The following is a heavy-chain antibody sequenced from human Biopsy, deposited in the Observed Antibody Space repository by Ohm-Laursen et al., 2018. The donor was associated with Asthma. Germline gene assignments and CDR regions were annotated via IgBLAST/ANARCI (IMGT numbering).Heavy chain of an antibody. D-gene: IGHD2-8*02. Sequence: PTQTLTLTGTFSGFSLTTTGVGVAWIRQTPGKALVWLARIFWDDDKRYSSSLKSRLTITKDTSKNQVVLTMTNMDPVDTATYYCAHRLCIGGACYDAFDIWGQGTMVTVSS. V-gene: IGHV2-5*02. CDR3: AHRLCIGGACYDAFDI. J-gene: IGHJ3*02. CDR2: IFWDDDK. CDR1: GFSLTTTGVG.